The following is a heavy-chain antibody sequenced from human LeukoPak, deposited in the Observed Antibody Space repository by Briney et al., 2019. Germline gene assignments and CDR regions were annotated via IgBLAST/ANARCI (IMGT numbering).Heavy chain of an antibody. CDR2: ISYDGSNK. CDR1: GFTFSSYG. Sequence: PGRSLRLSCAASGFTFSSYGMHWVRQAPGKGLEWVAVISYDGSNKYYADSVKGRFTISRDNSKNTLYLQMNSLRAEDTAVYYCAKDEVPGIAVAKGAFDIWGQGTMVTVS. J-gene: IGHJ3*02. V-gene: IGHV3-30*18. CDR3: AKDEVPGIAVAKGAFDI. D-gene: IGHD6-19*01.